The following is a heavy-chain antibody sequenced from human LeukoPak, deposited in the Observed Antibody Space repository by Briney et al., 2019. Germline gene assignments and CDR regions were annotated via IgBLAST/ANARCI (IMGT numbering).Heavy chain of an antibody. CDR1: GFTFSSNG. J-gene: IGHJ6*03. V-gene: IGHV3-23*01. CDR3: AKVRPLGYCSSTSCYAPYYYYYYMDV. Sequence: GGSLRLSCAASGFTFSSNGMSWVRQAPGKGLEWVSAISGTGDRTFYANSVQGRFTISRDNSKNSLSLQMSSLRADDTAVYYCAKVRPLGYCSSTSCYAPYYYYYYMDVWGKGTTVTISS. D-gene: IGHD2-2*01. CDR2: ISGTGDRT.